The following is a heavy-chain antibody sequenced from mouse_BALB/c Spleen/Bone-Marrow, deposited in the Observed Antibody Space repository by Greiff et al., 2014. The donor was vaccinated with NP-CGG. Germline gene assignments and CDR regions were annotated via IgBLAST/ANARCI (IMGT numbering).Heavy chain of an antibody. V-gene: IGHV5-6-5*01. D-gene: IGHD1-2*01. CDR1: GITVSSYT. J-gene: IGHJ4*01. CDR3: ARHYGYVDAMDY. CDR2: ITGGGTT. Sequence: LQQPGGGLVKPGESLKFSCAASGITVSSYTMSWVRQTPEKRLEWVASITGGGTTYYPDSVKGRFTISRDNARNILYLQVSSLSSEDTAIYYCARHYGYVDAMDYWGQGTSVTVSS.